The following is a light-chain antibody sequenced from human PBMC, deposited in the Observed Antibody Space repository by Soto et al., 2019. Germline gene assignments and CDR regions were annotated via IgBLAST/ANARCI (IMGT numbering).Light chain of an antibody. Sequence: IQMTQSPSTLSGSVGDRATITCPASQTISSWLALYQQKPGKAPKLLIYKASTLKSGAPSRFSGSGSGTEFTLTIRSLQPDDFATYYCQHYNSYSEAFGQGTKVDIK. CDR1: QTISSW. CDR2: KAS. V-gene: IGKV1-5*03. J-gene: IGKJ1*01. CDR3: QHYNSYSEA.